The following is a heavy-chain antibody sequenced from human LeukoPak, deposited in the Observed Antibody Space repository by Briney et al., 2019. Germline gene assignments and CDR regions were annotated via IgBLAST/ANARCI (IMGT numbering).Heavy chain of an antibody. V-gene: IGHV1-69*13. J-gene: IGHJ4*02. D-gene: IGHD3-22*01. CDR3: ARDASIHDSSSYYFLW. CDR1: GGTFSRSA. CDR2: IIPMFRTA. Sequence: SVKVSCKASGGTFSRSAVNWVRQAPGQGLEWMGGIIPMFRTASYAQKFRGRVTITADESTSTAYMELNSLRSEDTAVYYCARDASIHDSSSYYFLWWGQGTLVTVSS.